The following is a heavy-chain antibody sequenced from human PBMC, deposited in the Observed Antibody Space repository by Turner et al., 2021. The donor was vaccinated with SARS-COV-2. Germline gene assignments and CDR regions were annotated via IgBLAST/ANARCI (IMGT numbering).Heavy chain of an antibody. Sequence: QLQLQESGPGLVKPSETLSLDCTVSGASVNNSDYYWAWIRQPPEKGLEWIGNIYYSGTTYYNPSLKSRVTISVDTSKNQFSLKLTSVTAADTAVYFCARDTRVVPLWVDSWGQGTLVTVSS. CDR1: GASVNNSDYY. V-gene: IGHV4-39*02. CDR2: IYYSGTT. D-gene: IGHD2-2*01. J-gene: IGHJ4*02. CDR3: ARDTRVVPLWVDS.